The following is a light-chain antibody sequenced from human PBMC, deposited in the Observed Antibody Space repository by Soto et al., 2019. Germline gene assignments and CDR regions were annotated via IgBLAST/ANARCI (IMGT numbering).Light chain of an antibody. CDR1: TSDVGGYNY. CDR3: SSYTTNGSYV. Sequence: QSVLTQPPSASGSPGQSVTISCTGTTSDVGGYNYVSWYQQHPGKAPKLLVYDVDKRPSGVPDRFSGSKSGNTASLTVSGLQAEDEADYYCSSYTTNGSYVFGTGTKVTVL. J-gene: IGLJ1*01. V-gene: IGLV2-8*01. CDR2: DVD.